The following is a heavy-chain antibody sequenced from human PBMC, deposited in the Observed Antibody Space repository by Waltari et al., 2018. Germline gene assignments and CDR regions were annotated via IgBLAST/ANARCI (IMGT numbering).Heavy chain of an antibody. CDR2: MYYRGSS. Sequence: QLQLQESGPGLVKPSENLSLTCSVSGDSVTSGRYYWGWIRQPPRKGLEWIGIMYYRGSSYSNPSLKSRVTISVDTSKNQFSLKLSSVAAADTAVYYCARAFGSGSYAWFDSWGQGTLVTVSS. D-gene: IGHD3-10*01. J-gene: IGHJ5*01. CDR1: GDSVTSGRYY. V-gene: IGHV4-39*01. CDR3: ARAFGSGSYAWFDS.